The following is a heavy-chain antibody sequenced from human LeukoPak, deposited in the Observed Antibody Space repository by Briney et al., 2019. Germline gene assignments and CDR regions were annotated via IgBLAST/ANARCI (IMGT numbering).Heavy chain of an antibody. CDR2: ISAYNGNT. J-gene: IGHJ4*02. Sequence: GSVKVSCKASGYTFTSYGISWVRQAPGQGLEWMGWISAYNGNTNYAQKLQGRVTMTTDTSTSTAYMELRSLRSDDTAVYYCARDSLRGYSYGNFDYWGQGTLVTVSS. D-gene: IGHD5-18*01. V-gene: IGHV1-18*01. CDR1: GYTFTSYG. CDR3: ARDSLRGYSYGNFDY.